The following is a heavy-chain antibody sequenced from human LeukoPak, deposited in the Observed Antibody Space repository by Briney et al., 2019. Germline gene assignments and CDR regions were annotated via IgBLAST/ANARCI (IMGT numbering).Heavy chain of an antibody. Sequence: ASVKVSCKASGGTFSSYAISWVRQAPGQGLEWMGRIIPILGIANYAQKFQGRVTITADKSTSTAYMELSSLRSEDTAVYYCARHEDYYPSRGGFDIWGQGTMVTVSS. J-gene: IGHJ3*02. CDR3: ARHEDYYPSRGGFDI. V-gene: IGHV1-69*04. D-gene: IGHD3-10*01. CDR1: GGTFSSYA. CDR2: IIPILGIA.